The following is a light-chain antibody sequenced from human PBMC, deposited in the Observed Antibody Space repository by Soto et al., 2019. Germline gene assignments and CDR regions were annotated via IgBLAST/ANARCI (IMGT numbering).Light chain of an antibody. CDR3: QQYGNSPRT. CDR1: QRVSTSY. Sequence: ETVLTQSPGTLSSSPGDRATLSCRASQRVSTSYLAWYQQKPGQAPRLLIYHASTRATGIPDRFSGSGSGTDFTLTISRLEPEDFAVYYCQQYGNSPRTFGPGTKVDIK. CDR2: HAS. J-gene: IGKJ3*01. V-gene: IGKV3-20*01.